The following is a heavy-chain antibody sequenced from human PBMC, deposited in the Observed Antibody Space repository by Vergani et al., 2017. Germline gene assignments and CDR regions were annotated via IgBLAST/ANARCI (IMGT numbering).Heavy chain of an antibody. CDR2: IDHTGRP. D-gene: IGHD4-11*01. Sequence: QVQLQQWGGGLLKPSETLSLTCVVNGGSFTSYHWTWIRQSPGEGLEWVGDIDHTGRPDYNPSLKSRLTMSVDKSRNQFSLKLNSVTATDTAIYFCARVNTETNGHLYYYDYMDVWGQGTAVTV. J-gene: IGHJ6*03. CDR3: ARVNTETNGHLYYYDYMDV. CDR1: GGSFTSYH. V-gene: IGHV4-34*01.